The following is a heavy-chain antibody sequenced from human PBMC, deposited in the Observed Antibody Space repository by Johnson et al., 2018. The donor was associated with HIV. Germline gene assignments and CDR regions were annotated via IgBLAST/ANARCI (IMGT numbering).Heavy chain of an antibody. J-gene: IGHJ3*02. CDR2: IYSGGST. CDR3: ARYCSGGSCYSADAFDI. CDR1: GFTVSSNY. Sequence: VQLVESGGGLIQPGGSLRLSCAASGFTVSSNYMSWVRQAPGKGLEWVSVIYSGGSTYYADSVKGRFTISRDNSKNTLYLQMNSLRAEDTAVYYCARYCSGGSCYSADAFDIWGQGTMVTVSS. D-gene: IGHD2-15*01. V-gene: IGHV3-66*03.